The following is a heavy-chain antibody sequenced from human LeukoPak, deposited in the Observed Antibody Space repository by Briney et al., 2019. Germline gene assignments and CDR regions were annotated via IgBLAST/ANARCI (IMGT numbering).Heavy chain of an antibody. Sequence: PSDTLSLTCTVSGGSISSYYWSWIRQPAGKGLEWIGRIYTSGSTNYNPSLKSRVTMSVDTSKNQFSLKLNSVTAADTAVYYCAGYDFWSVYCPEAFDNWGQGTMVTVSS. CDR1: GGSISSYY. J-gene: IGHJ3*02. CDR3: AGYDFWSVYCPEAFDN. V-gene: IGHV4-4*07. CDR2: IYTSGST. D-gene: IGHD3-3*01.